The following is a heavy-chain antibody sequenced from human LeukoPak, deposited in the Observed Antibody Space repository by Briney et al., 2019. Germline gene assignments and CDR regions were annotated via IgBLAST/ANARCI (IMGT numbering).Heavy chain of an antibody. CDR2: ISWNSGSI. Sequence: GGSLRLSCAASGFTFDDYAMHWVRQAPGKGLEWVSGISWNSGSIGYADFVKGRFTISRDNAKNSLYLQMNSLRAEDTALYYCAKDAHLPYYDFWSGYYTGFDYWGQGTLVTVSS. CDR3: AKDAHLPYYDFWSGYYTGFDY. V-gene: IGHV3-9*01. CDR1: GFTFDDYA. D-gene: IGHD3-3*01. J-gene: IGHJ4*02.